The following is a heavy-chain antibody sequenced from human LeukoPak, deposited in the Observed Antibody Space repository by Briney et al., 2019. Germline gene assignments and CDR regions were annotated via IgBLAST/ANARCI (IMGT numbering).Heavy chain of an antibody. CDR3: ARGSSGSYYTLFDY. CDR1: GFTFDDYG. D-gene: IGHD1-26*01. Sequence: PGGSLRLSCAASGFTFDDYGMTWVRQVPGKGLEWVSGISRNGGSTGYADSVKGRFTISRDNAKNSLYLQMNSLRAEDTAVYYCARGSSGSYYTLFDYWGQGTLVTVSS. CDR2: ISRNGGST. J-gene: IGHJ4*02. V-gene: IGHV3-20*04.